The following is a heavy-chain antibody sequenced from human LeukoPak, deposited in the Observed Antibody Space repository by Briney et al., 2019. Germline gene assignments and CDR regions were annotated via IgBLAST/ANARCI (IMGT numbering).Heavy chain of an antibody. D-gene: IGHD3-3*01. Sequence: GGSLRLSCAASGFTFSNYAMSWVRQAPGKGLEWVSGISGSGDSTYYADSVKGRFTISRDSSMETLYLQMNSLRAEDTATYFCAKRLSFGVAIGDFDYWGQGTLVTVSS. CDR1: GFTFSNYA. V-gene: IGHV3-23*01. CDR3: AKRLSFGVAIGDFDY. J-gene: IGHJ4*02. CDR2: ISGSGDST.